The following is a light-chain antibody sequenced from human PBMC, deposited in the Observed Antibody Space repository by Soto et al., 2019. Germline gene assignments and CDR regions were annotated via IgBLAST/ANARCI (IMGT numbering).Light chain of an antibody. Sequence: DIQMTQSPSSLSASVGDRVTITCQASQAIRNYLNWYQQRPGTAPKLLIYGGSTLETGVPSRFSGRGSAADFTLTISSLQPEDIATYYCQQYDTLPPTFGGGTKVDIK. CDR2: GGS. CDR3: QQYDTLPPT. CDR1: QAIRNY. J-gene: IGKJ4*01. V-gene: IGKV1-33*01.